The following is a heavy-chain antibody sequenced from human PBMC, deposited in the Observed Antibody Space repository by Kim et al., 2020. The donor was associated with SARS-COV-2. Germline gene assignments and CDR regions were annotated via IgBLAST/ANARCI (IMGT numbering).Heavy chain of an antibody. CDR3: EGVTMVRGVRWFDP. D-gene: IGHD3-10*01. J-gene: IGHJ5*02. CDR1: GFTFSSYA. V-gene: IGHV3-23*01. CDR2: ISGSGGST. Sequence: GGSLRLSCAASGFTFSSYAMSWVRQAPGKGLEWVSAISGSGGSTYYADSVKGRFTISRDNSKNTLYLQMNSLRAEDTAVYYCEGVTMVRGVRWFDPWGQGTLVTVSS.